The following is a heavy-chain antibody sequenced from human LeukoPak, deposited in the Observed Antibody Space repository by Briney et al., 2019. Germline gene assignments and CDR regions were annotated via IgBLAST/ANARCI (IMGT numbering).Heavy chain of an antibody. CDR3: ARAEDSSGYYYNNWFDP. Sequence: ASVKVSCKASGYTFTSYYMHWVRQAPGQGLEWMGIINPSGGSTSYAQKFQGRVTMTRDTSTSTAYMELRSLRSDDTAVYYCARAEDSSGYYYNNWFDPWGQGTLVTVSS. CDR1: GYTFTSYY. CDR2: INPSGGST. V-gene: IGHV1-46*01. D-gene: IGHD3-22*01. J-gene: IGHJ5*02.